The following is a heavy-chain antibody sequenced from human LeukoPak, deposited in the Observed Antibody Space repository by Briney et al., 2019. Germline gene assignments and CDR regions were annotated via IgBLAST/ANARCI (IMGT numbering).Heavy chain of an antibody. CDR2: IKQDGSEK. CDR3: ATVVDVSWSHYYKY. D-gene: IGHD3-3*01. J-gene: IGHJ4*02. V-gene: IGHV3-7*01. CDR1: GFIFNSYW. Sequence: GGALRLSCAASGFIFNSYWMGWVRQTPGKGLEWVANIKQDGSEKYYVDSVKGRFTISRDNAKHSLYLQMNSLRAEDTAVYYCATVVDVSWSHYYKYWGQGTLVTVSS.